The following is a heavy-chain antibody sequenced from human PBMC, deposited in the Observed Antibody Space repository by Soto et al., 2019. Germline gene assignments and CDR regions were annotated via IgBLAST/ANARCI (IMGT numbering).Heavy chain of an antibody. CDR3: ARGHGLRWYIYYYYGMDV. Sequence: PSETLSLTCAVYGGSFSGYYWSWIRQPPGKGLEWIGEINHSGSTNYNPSLKSRVTISVDTSKSQFSLKLSSVTAADTAVYYCARGHGLRWYIYYYYGMDVWGQGTTVTVSS. D-gene: IGHD4-17*01. J-gene: IGHJ6*02. V-gene: IGHV4-34*01. CDR2: INHSGST. CDR1: GGSFSGYY.